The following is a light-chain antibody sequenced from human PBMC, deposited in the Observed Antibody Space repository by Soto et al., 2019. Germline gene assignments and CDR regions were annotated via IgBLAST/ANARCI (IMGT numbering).Light chain of an antibody. CDR2: DAS. V-gene: IGKV1-33*01. Sequence: DIHMTQSPSSLSASVGNRFTITCQASQNINNYLNWYQQKPGRAPKLLIYDASNLEAGVPSRFRGSGSGTDFTFTISSLKPEDIATYYCQQYSHIITFGHGTRLEIK. CDR1: QNINNY. CDR3: QQYSHIIT. J-gene: IGKJ5*01.